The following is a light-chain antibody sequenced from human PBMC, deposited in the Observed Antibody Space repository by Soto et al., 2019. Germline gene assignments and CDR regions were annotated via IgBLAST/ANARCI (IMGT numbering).Light chain of an antibody. CDR3: QQYGSSPQT. CDR1: QSVGDTF. Sequence: EIVLTQSPGTLSLSPGEKATLSCRASQSVGDTFLSWYQQKPGLAPRLLIYGVSNRATGIPDRFSGSGSGTDFTLTISRLEPEDFAVYYCQQYGSSPQTFGQGTKVDIK. V-gene: IGKV3-20*01. J-gene: IGKJ1*01. CDR2: GVS.